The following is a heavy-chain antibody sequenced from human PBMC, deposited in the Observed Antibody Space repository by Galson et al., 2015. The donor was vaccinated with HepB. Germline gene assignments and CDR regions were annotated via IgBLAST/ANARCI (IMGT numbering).Heavy chain of an antibody. CDR3: ARGAVAATPIESIAAYFQH. J-gene: IGHJ1*01. CDR1: GGTFSSYA. V-gene: IGHV1-69*13. Sequence: SVKVSCKASGGTFSSYAISWVRQAPGQGLEWMGGIIPIFGTANYAQKFQGRVTITADASTSTAYMELSSLRSEDTAVYYCARGAVAATPIESIAAYFQHWGQGTLVTVSS. CDR2: IIPIFGTA. D-gene: IGHD1-26*01.